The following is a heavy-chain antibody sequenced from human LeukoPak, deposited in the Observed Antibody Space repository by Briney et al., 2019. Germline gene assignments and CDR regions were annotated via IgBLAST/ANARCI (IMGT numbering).Heavy chain of an antibody. J-gene: IGHJ4*02. D-gene: IGHD1-26*01. CDR2: IKQDGSEK. CDR1: GFTFGNYW. CDR3: AKGQKWELPFDY. V-gene: IGHV3-7*05. Sequence: GGSLRLSCAASGFTFGNYWMKWVRQAPGKGLEWVANIKQDGSEKYYVDSVKGRFTISRDNAKNSVYLQMNSLRGEDTAVYYCAKGQKWELPFDYWGQGTLVTVSS.